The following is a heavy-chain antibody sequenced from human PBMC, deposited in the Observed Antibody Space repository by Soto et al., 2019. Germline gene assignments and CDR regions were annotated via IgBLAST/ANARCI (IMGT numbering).Heavy chain of an antibody. J-gene: IGHJ4*02. CDR1: GCTFSSYG. V-gene: IGHV3-48*02. CDR2: ISTTSSSI. CDR3: ARKGVAFDY. D-gene: IGHD3-3*01. Sequence: HPGVSLRRSCAASGCTFSSYGMNWVRPAPGKGLVWFSFISTTSSSIYYGDSVKGRSTISRDNAKNSLFLQMNRLRDEDTAVYYCARKGVAFDYWGQGAMVTLYS.